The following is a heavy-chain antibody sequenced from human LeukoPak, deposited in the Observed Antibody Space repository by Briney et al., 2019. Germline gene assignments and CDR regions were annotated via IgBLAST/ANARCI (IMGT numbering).Heavy chain of an antibody. CDR3: ARNGFADAFDI. D-gene: IGHD2-2*03. Sequence: GGSLRLSCAASGFTFSSYAMHWVRQAPGKGLEWVAVISYDGSNKYYADSVKGRFTISRDSSKNTLYLQMNSLRAEDTAVYYCARNGFADAFDIWGQGTMVTVSS. CDR2: ISYDGSNK. CDR1: GFTFSSYA. V-gene: IGHV3-30*04. J-gene: IGHJ3*02.